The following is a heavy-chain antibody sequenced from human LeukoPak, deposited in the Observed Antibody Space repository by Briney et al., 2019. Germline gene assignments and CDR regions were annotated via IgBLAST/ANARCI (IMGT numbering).Heavy chain of an antibody. J-gene: IGHJ4*02. Sequence: GGSLRLSCAASGFTFSSYAMHWVRQAPGKGLEWVAVISYDGSNKYYADSVKGRFTISRDNSKNTLYLQMNSLRAEDTAVYYCARDKDSSGYYYSFPYYFDYWGQGTLVTVSS. CDR1: GFTFSSYA. CDR3: ARDKDSSGYYYSFPYYFDY. V-gene: IGHV3-30-3*01. CDR2: ISYDGSNK. D-gene: IGHD3-22*01.